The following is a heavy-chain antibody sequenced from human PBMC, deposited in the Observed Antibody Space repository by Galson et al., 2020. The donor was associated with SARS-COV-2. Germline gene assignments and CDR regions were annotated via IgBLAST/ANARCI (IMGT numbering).Heavy chain of an antibody. J-gene: IGHJ4*02. CDR3: ARPDFWSGYYTLDY. CDR1: GYTFTGYY. V-gene: IGHV1-2*02. Sequence: ASVKVSCKASGYTFTGYYMHWVQQAPGQGLEWMGWINPNSGGTNYAQKFQGRVTMTRDTSISTAYMELSRLRSDDTAVYYCARPDFWSGYYTLDYWGQGTLVTVSS. CDR2: INPNSGGT. D-gene: IGHD3-3*01.